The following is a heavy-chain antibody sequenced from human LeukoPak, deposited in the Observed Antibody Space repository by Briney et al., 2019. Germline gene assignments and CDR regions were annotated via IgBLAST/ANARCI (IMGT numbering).Heavy chain of an antibody. Sequence: GGSLRLSCAASGFIVSSNYMSWVRQAPGKGLEWVSIIYSGGSTCYADSVKGRSTISRDNSKNTLYLQMNSLRPEDTSVYFCARDFDSIHTFDIWGQGTLVTVSS. CDR3: ARDFDSIHTFDI. CDR1: GFIVSSNY. V-gene: IGHV3-53*05. CDR2: IYSGGST. D-gene: IGHD2-21*01. J-gene: IGHJ3*02.